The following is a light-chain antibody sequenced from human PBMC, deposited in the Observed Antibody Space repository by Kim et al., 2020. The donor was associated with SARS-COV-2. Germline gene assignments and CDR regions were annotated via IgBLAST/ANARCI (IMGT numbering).Light chain of an antibody. CDR3: QQYGSSPIT. V-gene: IGKV3-20*01. CDR2: GAL. J-gene: IGKJ5*01. Sequence: SPGETAAISCRASQTVADNYVAWYRLRPGQPPRLLIYGALHRGTGIPDRFSGAASGTSFTLTISRLEPEDFTLYFCQQYGSSPITFGQGTRLEIK. CDR1: QTVADNY.